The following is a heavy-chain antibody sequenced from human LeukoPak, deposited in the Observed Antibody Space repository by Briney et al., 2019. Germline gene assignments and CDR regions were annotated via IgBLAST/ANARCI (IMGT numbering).Heavy chain of an antibody. CDR2: IYTSGST. CDR3: ARQRRTIGMTTVTL. D-gene: IGHD4-11*01. V-gene: IGHV4-61*02. CDR1: GGSISSGSYY. Sequence: SETLSLTCTVSGGSISSGSYYWSWIRQPAGKGLEWIGRIYTSGSTNYNPSLKSRVTISVDTSKNQFSLKLSSVTAADTAVYYCARQRRTIGMTTVTLWGQGTLVTVSS. J-gene: IGHJ4*02.